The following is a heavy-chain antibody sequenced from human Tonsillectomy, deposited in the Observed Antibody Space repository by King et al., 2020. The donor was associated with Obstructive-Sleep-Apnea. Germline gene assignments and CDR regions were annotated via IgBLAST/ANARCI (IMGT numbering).Heavy chain of an antibody. V-gene: IGHV4-34*01. D-gene: IGHD6-6*01. J-gene: IGHJ4*02. CDR2: INRSGST. CDR3: AGAKYGSSGKFDY. Sequence: QVQLQQWGAGLLKPSETLSLTCAVYGGSFSGYYWSWIRQPPGKGLEWIGEINRSGSTNYNPSLKSRVTISIDTSKNHFSLKLSSVTAADTAVFYCAGAKYGSSGKFDYWGQGTLVTVSS. CDR1: GGSFSGYY.